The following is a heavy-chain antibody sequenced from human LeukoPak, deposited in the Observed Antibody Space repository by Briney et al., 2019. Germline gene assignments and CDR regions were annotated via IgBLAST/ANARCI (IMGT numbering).Heavy chain of an antibody. CDR1: GYTFTGYY. J-gene: IGHJ4*02. D-gene: IGHD3-10*01. V-gene: IGHV1-2*02. Sequence: ASVKVSCKASGYTFTGYYMHWVRQAPGRGLEWMGWINPNSGGTNYAQKFQGRVTMTRDTSISTAYMELSRLRSDDTAVYYCARVLYYYGSGSYPPGYWGQGTLVTVSS. CDR3: ARVLYYYGSGSYPPGY. CDR2: INPNSGGT.